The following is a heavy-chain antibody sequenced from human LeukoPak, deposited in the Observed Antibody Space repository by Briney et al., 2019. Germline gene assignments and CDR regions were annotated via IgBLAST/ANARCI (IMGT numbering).Heavy chain of an antibody. V-gene: IGHV3-9*01. J-gene: IGHJ4*02. Sequence: GGSLRLSCAASGFTFDDYAMHWVRQAPGKGLEWVSGINWNGGNIGYADSLKGRFTISRDNSKNTLYLQMNSLRAEDTAVYYCANPDYWGQGTLVTVSS. CDR1: GFTFDDYA. CDR2: INWNGGNI. CDR3: ANPDY.